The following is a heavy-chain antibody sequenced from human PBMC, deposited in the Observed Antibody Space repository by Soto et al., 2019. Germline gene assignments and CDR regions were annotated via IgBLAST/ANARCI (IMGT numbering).Heavy chain of an antibody. V-gene: IGHV5-51*01. CDR1: GYSFTSYW. CDR2: IYPGDSDT. D-gene: IGHD1-26*01. CDR3: ASSYSGTTRWAY. J-gene: IGHJ4*02. Sequence: ESLTISWKGSGYSFTSYWIGWVRQMPGKGLEWMGIIYPGDSDTRYSPSFQGQVTISADKSISTAYLQWSSLKASDTAMYYCASSYSGTTRWAYWGQGTLGTVSS.